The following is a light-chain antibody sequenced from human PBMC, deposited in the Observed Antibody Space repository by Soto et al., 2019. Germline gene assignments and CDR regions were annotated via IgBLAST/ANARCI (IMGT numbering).Light chain of an antibody. V-gene: IGKV3-20*01. Sequence: EIVLTQSPGTLSLSPGERATLSCRASQSVSSSYLAWYQQKPGQAPRHLIYGASSRATGIPDRFSGSGSGTDFALTISRLEPEEFAVYYCQQYGSSGWTFGLGTKVEIK. J-gene: IGKJ1*01. CDR3: QQYGSSGWT. CDR1: QSVSSSY. CDR2: GAS.